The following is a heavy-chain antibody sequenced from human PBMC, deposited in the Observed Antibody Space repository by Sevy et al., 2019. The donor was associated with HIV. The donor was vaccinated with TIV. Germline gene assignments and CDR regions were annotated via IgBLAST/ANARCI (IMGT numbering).Heavy chain of an antibody. Sequence: ASVKVSCKVSGYTFTTYRIFWVREAPGQGLESMGWISPHHGDTDYAQKFQGRVTLITDKSTSTAYMELRGLRSDDTAVYFCARAYCSGGRCYSLAYWGQGTLVTVSS. D-gene: IGHD2-15*01. J-gene: IGHJ4*02. CDR3: ARAYCSGGRCYSLAY. CDR2: ISPHHGDT. CDR1: GYTFTTYR. V-gene: IGHV1-18*01.